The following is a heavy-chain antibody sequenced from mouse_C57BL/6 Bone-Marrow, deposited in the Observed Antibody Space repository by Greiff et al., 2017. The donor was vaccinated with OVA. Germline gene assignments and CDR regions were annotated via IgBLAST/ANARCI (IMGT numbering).Heavy chain of an antibody. CDR2: ISSGSSTI. D-gene: IGHD2-1*01. J-gene: IGHJ4*01. Sequence: EVKVEESGGGLVKPGGSLKLSCAASGFTFSDYGMHWVRQAPEKGLEWVAYISSGSSTIYYADTVKGRFTISRDNAKNTLFLQMTSLRSEDTAMYYCASYGNYVAYAMDYWGQGTSVTVSS. CDR1: GFTFSDYG. CDR3: ASYGNYVAYAMDY. V-gene: IGHV5-17*01.